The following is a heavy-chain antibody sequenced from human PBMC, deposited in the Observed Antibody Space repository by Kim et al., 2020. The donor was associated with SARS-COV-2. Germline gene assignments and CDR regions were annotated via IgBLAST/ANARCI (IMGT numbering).Heavy chain of an antibody. V-gene: IGHV3-21*01. Sequence: GGSLRLSCAASGFTFSSYSMNWVRQAPGKGLEWVSSISSSSSYIYYADSVKGRFTISRDNAKNSLYLQMNSLRAEDTAVYYCARDGVLIGIQLSWDWYFDLWGRGTLVTVSS. D-gene: IGHD5-18*01. CDR3: ARDGVLIGIQLSWDWYFDL. J-gene: IGHJ2*01. CDR1: GFTFSSYS. CDR2: ISSSSSYI.